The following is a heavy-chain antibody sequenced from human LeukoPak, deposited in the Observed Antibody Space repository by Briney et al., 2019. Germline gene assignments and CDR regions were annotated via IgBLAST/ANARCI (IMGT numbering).Heavy chain of an antibody. Sequence: GGSLRLPCAASGFTVSSNYMSWVRQAPGKGLEWVSVIYSGGSTYYADSVKGRFTISRDNSKNTLYLQMNSPRAEDTAVYYCAREKPDGAYSSSWYYFDYWGQGTLVTVSS. D-gene: IGHD6-13*01. V-gene: IGHV3-66*01. CDR3: AREKPDGAYSSSWYYFDY. J-gene: IGHJ4*02. CDR1: GFTVSSNY. CDR2: IYSGGST.